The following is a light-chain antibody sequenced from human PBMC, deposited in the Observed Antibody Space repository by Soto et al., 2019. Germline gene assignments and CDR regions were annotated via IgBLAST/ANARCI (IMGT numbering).Light chain of an antibody. Sequence: DIQRNLSLCTLSASLGDRVTXTCRASQSISSWLAWYQQKPGKAPKLLIYKASSLESGVPSRFSGSGSGTEFTLTISSLQPDDFATYYCQQYNSYSFGQGTKVDVK. V-gene: IGKV1-5*03. CDR1: QSISSW. CDR3: QQYNSYS. CDR2: KAS. J-gene: IGKJ1*01.